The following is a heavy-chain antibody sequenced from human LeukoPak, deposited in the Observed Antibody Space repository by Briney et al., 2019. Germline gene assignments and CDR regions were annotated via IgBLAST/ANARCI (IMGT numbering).Heavy chain of an antibody. CDR1: GGSFSGYY. CDR3: ARQTGSGLFSLP. CDR2: INHSGST. J-gene: IGHJ4*02. D-gene: IGHD3-10*01. V-gene: IGHV4-34*01. Sequence: SETLSLTCAVYGGSFSGYYWSWIRQPPGKGLEWIGGINHSGSTNYNPSLKSRVTISVDTSKNQFSLKLSSVTAADTAVYYCARQTGSGLFSLPGGQGTLVTVSS.